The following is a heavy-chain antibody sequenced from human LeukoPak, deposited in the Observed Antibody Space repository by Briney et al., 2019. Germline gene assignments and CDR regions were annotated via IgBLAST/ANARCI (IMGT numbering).Heavy chain of an antibody. CDR1: GGSISSGGYY. Sequence: SETLSPTCTVSGGSISSGGYYWSWIRQHPGKGLEWIGYIYYSGSTYYNPSLKSRVTISVDTSKNQFSLKMNSVTAADTAVYFCARRYDTDGYYHSWGQGTLVTVSS. V-gene: IGHV4-31*03. CDR2: IYYSGST. D-gene: IGHD3-22*01. J-gene: IGHJ5*02. CDR3: ARRYDTDGYYHS.